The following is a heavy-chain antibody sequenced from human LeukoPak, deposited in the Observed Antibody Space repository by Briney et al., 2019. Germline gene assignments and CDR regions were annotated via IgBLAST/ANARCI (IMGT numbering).Heavy chain of an antibody. CDR2: IYYSGST. J-gene: IGHJ5*02. Sequence: SETLSLTCTVSGGSINSYYWSWIRQPPGKGLEWIGYIYYSGSTNYNPSLKSRVTISLDTSKNQFSLKLSSVTAADTAVYCCARNPHYGSGSYYIGWSDPWGQGTLVTVSS. V-gene: IGHV4-59*01. CDR1: GGSINSYY. CDR3: ARNPHYGSGSYYIGWSDP. D-gene: IGHD3-10*01.